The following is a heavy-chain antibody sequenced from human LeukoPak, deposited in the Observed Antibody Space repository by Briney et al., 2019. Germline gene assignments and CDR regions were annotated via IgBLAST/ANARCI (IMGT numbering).Heavy chain of an antibody. CDR3: AREYYYHSSGYYYTEYFQR. Sequence: PGGTLGLSCAASGFTLSSFGMSWVRQAPGKGLEWVSAISGSGGSTYYAASVKGRFTISRDNSQNTMCLQMNNLRAEDTAVYYCAREYYYHSSGYYYTEYFQRWGQGTLVTVSS. CDR2: ISGSGGST. V-gene: IGHV3-23*01. D-gene: IGHD3-22*01. J-gene: IGHJ1*01. CDR1: GFTLSSFG.